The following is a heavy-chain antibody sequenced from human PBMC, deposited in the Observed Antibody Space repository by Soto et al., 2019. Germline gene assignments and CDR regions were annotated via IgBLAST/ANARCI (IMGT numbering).Heavy chain of an antibody. CDR1: GDSITSGGYY. V-gene: IGHV4-61*08. J-gene: IGHJ4*02. D-gene: IGHD6-13*01. CDR3: ARTFSLGTWYVFDS. Sequence: ETLSLTCNVSGDSITSGGYYWSWIRQPPGKGLEWIGYINNYNPSLKSRATISLDTSKNQFSLMLSSVTAADTAVYYCARTFSLGTWYVFDSWGQGALVTVSS. CDR2: IN.